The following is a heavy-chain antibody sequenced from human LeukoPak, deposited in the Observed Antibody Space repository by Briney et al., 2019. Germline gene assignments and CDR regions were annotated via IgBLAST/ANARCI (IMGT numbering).Heavy chain of an antibody. Sequence: PGGSLRLSCAASGFTPSGYWMRWVRQAPGKGLEWIGSIYYSGSTYYNPSLKSRVTISVDTSKNQFSLKLSSVTAADTAVYYCARDSYYYDSSGYYLLGAFDIWGQGTMVTVSS. D-gene: IGHD3-22*01. CDR3: ARDSYYYDSSGYYLLGAFDI. CDR1: GFTPSGYW. CDR2: IYYSGST. J-gene: IGHJ3*02. V-gene: IGHV4-39*07.